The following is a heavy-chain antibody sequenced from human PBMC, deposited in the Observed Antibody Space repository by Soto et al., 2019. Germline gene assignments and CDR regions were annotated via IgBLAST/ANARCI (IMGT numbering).Heavy chain of an antibody. CDR1: GGSFSGYY. J-gene: IGHJ4*02. D-gene: IGHD6-13*01. V-gene: IGHV4-34*02. Sequence: QVQLQQWGAGLLKPSETLSLTCAVYGGSFSGYYWSWIRQPPGKGLEWIGEINHSGSTNYNPSLKSRVNISVDTSKNQFSLKLSSVTAADTAVYYCARGQFWRSSFDYWGQGTLVTVSS. CDR2: INHSGST. CDR3: ARGQFWRSSFDY.